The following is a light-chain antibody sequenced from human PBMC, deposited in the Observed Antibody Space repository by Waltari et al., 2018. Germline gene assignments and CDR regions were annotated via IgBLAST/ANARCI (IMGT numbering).Light chain of an antibody. Sequence: VMTQSPATLSVSPGERATLSCRASQSISDNLAWYQQKRGKAPMLLIYGASTRATGIPARFTGSGSGTDFTLTISSLQSEDSAVYYCQQYNRWPPITFGQGTRLEI. CDR3: QQYNRWPPIT. V-gene: IGKV3-15*01. CDR1: QSISDN. CDR2: GAS. J-gene: IGKJ5*01.